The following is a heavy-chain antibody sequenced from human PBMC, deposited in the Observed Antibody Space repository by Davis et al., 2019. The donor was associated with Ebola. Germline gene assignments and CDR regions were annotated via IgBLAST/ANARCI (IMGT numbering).Heavy chain of an antibody. D-gene: IGHD6-13*01. CDR2: IIPILGIA. J-gene: IGHJ6*02. Sequence: SVKVSCKASGGTFSSSWVRQAPGQGLEWMGRIIPILGIANYAQKFQGRVTITTDTSTSTAYMELRSLRSEDTAVYYCARVLNRYSSFYYYYGMDVWGQGTTVTVSS. CDR3: ARVLNRYSSFYYYYGMDV. V-gene: IGHV1-69*04. CDR1: GGTFSS.